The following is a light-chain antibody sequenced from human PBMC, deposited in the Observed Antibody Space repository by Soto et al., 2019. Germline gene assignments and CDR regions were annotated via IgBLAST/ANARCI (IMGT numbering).Light chain of an antibody. CDR3: QQRNNWPPGFT. J-gene: IGKJ3*01. CDR2: DAS. CDR1: QSVSIY. Sequence: EIVLTQSPATLSLSPGESATLSCRASQSVSIYLAWYQQKPGQSPRLLIYDASNRATGIPARFSGSGSGTDFTLTISSLEPEDFAVYYCQQRNNWPPGFTFGPGTKVDIK. V-gene: IGKV3-11*01.